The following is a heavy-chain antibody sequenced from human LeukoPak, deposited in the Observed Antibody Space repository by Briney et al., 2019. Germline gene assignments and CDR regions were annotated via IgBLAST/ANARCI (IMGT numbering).Heavy chain of an antibody. CDR1: GFTFNRYG. D-gene: IGHD3-3*01. J-gene: IGHJ4*02. Sequence: GGSLRLSCAASGFTFNRYGMHWVRQAPGKGLEWVAVISFDGKVSYYADSVKGRSTISRDNSKNTLYLQMNSLRAEDTAVYYCARDNDFWSGYYTNWGQGTLVTVSS. V-gene: IGHV3-30*03. CDR2: ISFDGKVS. CDR3: ARDNDFWSGYYTN.